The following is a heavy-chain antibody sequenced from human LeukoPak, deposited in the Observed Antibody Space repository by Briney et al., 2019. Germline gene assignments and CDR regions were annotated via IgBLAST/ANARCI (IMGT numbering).Heavy chain of an antibody. CDR3: AKDPLASTTGNYYMDV. V-gene: IGHV3-23*01. J-gene: IGHJ6*03. CDR2: VSVTGAT. CDR1: GFSFSSYA. D-gene: IGHD1-1*01. Sequence: GGFLRLSCAASGFSFSSYAMSWVRQTPGKGLEWVSSVSVTGATYNGDSAKGRFTISRDNSKNTMYLQMNSLRAEDTAVYYCAKDPLASTTGNYYMDVWGKGTTVIVSS.